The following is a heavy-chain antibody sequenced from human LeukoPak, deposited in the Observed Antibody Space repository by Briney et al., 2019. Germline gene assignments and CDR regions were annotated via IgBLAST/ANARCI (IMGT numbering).Heavy chain of an antibody. J-gene: IGHJ3*02. D-gene: IGHD3-16*01. V-gene: IGHV4-30-4*07. CDR3: ARLGEDDAFDI. CDR1: GGSISSGGYS. Sequence: SETLSLTCAVSGGSISSGGYSWSWIRQPPGKGLEWIGYIYYSGSTYYNPSLKSRVTISVDTSKNQFSLKLSSVTAADTAVYYCARLGEDDAFDIWGQGTMVTVSS. CDR2: IYYSGST.